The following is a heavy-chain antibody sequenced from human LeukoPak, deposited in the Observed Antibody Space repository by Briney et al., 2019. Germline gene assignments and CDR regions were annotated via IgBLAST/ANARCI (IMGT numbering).Heavy chain of an antibody. Sequence: PSETLSLTCAVSGYSISSGYYWGWIRQPPGKGLEWIGSIYHSGSTYYNPSLKSLVTISVDTSKNQFSLKLSSVTAADTAVYYCASYDFWSGYYLHWGQGTLVTVSS. CDR1: GYSISSGYY. V-gene: IGHV4-38-2*01. D-gene: IGHD3-3*01. CDR3: ASYDFWSGYYLH. J-gene: IGHJ4*02. CDR2: IYHSGST.